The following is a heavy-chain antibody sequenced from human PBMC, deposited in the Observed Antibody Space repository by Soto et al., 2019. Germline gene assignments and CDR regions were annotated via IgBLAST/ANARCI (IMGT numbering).Heavy chain of an antibody. CDR1: GFSLSTSGMR. V-gene: IGHV2-70*04. Sequence: SGPTLVNPTQTLTLTCTFSGFSLSTSGMRVSWIRQPPGKALEWLARIDWDDDKFYSTSLKTRLTISKDTSKTQVVPTMTNMDPVDTATYYCARGRAGNWFDPWGQGTLVTVSS. D-gene: IGHD1-26*01. CDR2: IDWDDDK. CDR3: ARGRAGNWFDP. J-gene: IGHJ5*02.